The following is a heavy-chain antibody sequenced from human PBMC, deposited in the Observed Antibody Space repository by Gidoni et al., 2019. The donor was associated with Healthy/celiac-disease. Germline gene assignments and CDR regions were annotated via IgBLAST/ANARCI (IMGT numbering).Heavy chain of an antibody. V-gene: IGHV3-73*02. Sequence: VQLVESEGCLVQPGGSLSLFCAPSWFTLSGSAMHWVRQASGKGLDWVGSIRRKANSDATAYAASVKRRFTISRDDSKKTEYMQMNSLKTEETDVDYCTRSGIEDAFDIWGQGTMVTVSS. CDR3: TRSGIEDAFDI. D-gene: IGHD1-26*01. J-gene: IGHJ3*02. CDR2: IRRKANSDAT. CDR1: WFTLSGSA.